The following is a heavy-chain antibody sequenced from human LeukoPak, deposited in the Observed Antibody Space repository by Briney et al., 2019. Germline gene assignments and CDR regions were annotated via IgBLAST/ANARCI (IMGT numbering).Heavy chain of an antibody. Sequence: ASVKVSCKTSGYTFNDYYIHWVRQAPGQRFEWMGIINPSDETTSYAPKFQDRLTMSRDTSTSTVYMELSSLRSEDTAVYYCARDILYDFWRGYWSYFDYWGRGTLVTVSS. D-gene: IGHD3-3*01. CDR2: INPSDETT. V-gene: IGHV1-46*02. J-gene: IGHJ4*02. CDR1: GYTFNDYY. CDR3: ARDILYDFWRGYWSYFDY.